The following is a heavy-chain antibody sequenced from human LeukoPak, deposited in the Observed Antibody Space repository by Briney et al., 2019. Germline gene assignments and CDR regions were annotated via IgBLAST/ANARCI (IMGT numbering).Heavy chain of an antibody. CDR3: ARDPFCSSAAGCNLEDWFDP. J-gene: IGHJ5*02. CDR1: GFTFNDYD. CDR2: ITFNGDKT. V-gene: IGHV3-20*04. Sequence: PSGGSLRLSCAASGFTFNDYDMSWVRQVPGKGLEWVSGITFNGDKTGYADSVKGRFAISRDNTKNSLYLQMSSLRAEDTALYYCARDPFCSSAAGCNLEDWFDPWGPGTLVTVSS. D-gene: IGHD2-2*01.